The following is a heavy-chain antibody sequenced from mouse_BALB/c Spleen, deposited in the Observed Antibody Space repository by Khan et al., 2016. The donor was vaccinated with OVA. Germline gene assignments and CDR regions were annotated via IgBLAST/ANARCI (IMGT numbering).Heavy chain of an antibody. CDR3: TRFHGGY. Sequence: QIQLVQSGPELKKPGETVKISCKASGYTFTDYVMNWVKQSPGKGLKWRGWINTYTGKPTYADDFKGRFAFSLETSASTAYLQINSLKNEDTSTYFCTRFHGGYWGPGTTLTVSS. CDR2: INTYTGKP. V-gene: IGHV9-3-1*01. CDR1: GYTFTDYV. J-gene: IGHJ2*01.